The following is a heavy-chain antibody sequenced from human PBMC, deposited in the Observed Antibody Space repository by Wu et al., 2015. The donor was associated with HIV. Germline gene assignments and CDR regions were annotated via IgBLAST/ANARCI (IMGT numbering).Heavy chain of an antibody. Sequence: QAQLVQSGAEVKKPGSSVKVSCKASGGTFSYSAIAWVRQAPGQGLEWMGRIIPIFGKTNYAQKFQGRVTITADESSTTAYMELSSLRSEDTAVYYCARDLPGDGSGYSPSWFDPWGQGTLITVSS. V-gene: IGHV1-69*13. D-gene: IGHD3-22*01. CDR2: IIPIFGKT. CDR1: GGTFSYSA. J-gene: IGHJ5*02. CDR3: ARDLPGDGSGYSPSWFDP.